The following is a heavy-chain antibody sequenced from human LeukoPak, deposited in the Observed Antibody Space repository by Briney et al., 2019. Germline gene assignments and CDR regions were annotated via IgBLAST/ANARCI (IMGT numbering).Heavy chain of an antibody. CDR1: GGAISSYH. Sequence: SETLSLTCTVSGGAISSYHWSWIRQPAGKGLEWIGRIYTSGTTDYNPSLKSRVTISADTSKNQFSLKVNSVTAADTAVYYCGREKSWSEVDHWGQGTLVTVSS. CDR3: GREKSWSEVDH. V-gene: IGHV4-4*07. J-gene: IGHJ4*02. D-gene: IGHD3-3*01. CDR2: IYTSGTT.